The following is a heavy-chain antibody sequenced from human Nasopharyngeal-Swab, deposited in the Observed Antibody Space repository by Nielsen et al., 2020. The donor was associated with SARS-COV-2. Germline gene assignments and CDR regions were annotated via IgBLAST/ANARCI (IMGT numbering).Heavy chain of an antibody. CDR2: ISSSSSYI. CDR3: ARVAARYYFDY. D-gene: IGHD6-13*01. J-gene: IGHJ4*02. Sequence: GESLKISCAASGFTFSSYSMNWVRQAPGKGLEWVSSISSSSSYIYYADSMKGRFTISRDNAKNSLYLQMNSLRAEDTAVYYCARVAARYYFDYWGQGTLVTVSS. V-gene: IGHV3-21*01. CDR1: GFTFSSYS.